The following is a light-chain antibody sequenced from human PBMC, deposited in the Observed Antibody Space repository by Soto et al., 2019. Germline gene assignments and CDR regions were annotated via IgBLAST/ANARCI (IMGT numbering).Light chain of an antibody. CDR2: EVS. Sequence: QSALTQPASVSGSPGQSITISCTGTDSDIGGYNYVSWYQQHPGKAPKLMIYEVSKRPSGVPDRFSGSKSGNTASLTVSGLQAEDEADDYCSSYAGSNNFVVFGGGTKLTVL. CDR3: SSYAGSNNFVV. CDR1: DSDIGGYNY. J-gene: IGLJ2*01. V-gene: IGLV2-8*01.